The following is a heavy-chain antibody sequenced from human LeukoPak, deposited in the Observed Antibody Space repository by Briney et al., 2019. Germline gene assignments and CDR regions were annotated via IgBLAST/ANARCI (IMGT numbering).Heavy chain of an antibody. CDR2: IIPIFGTA. CDR3: ARSFSPQRLLWGLFDY. J-gene: IGHJ4*02. CDR1: GYTFSSTA. V-gene: IGHV1-69*13. Sequence: GASVKVSCKASGYTFSSTAIHWVRQATGQGLEWMGGIIPIFGTANYAQKFQGRVTITADESTSTAYMELSSLRPEDTAVYYCARSFSPQRLLWGLFDYWGQGTLVTVSS. D-gene: IGHD2-21*02.